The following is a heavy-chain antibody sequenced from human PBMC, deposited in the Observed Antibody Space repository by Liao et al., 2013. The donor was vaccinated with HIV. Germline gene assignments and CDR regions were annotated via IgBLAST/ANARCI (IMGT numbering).Heavy chain of an antibody. J-gene: IGHJ5*02. CDR3: ARGDLRGWNYAPDWFDP. CDR2: IYTSGST. D-gene: IGHD1-7*01. V-gene: IGHV4-61*02. CDR1: GDSISSGSYY. Sequence: QVQLQESGPGLVKPSQTLSLTCTVSGDSISSGSYYWSWIRQPAGKGLEWIGRIYTSGSTNYNPSLKSRVTISVDRSKNQFSLKLSSVTAADTAVYYCARGDLRGWNYAPDWFDPWGQGTLVTVSS.